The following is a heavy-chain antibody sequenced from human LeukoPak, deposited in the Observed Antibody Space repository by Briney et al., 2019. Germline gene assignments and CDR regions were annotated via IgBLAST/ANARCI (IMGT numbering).Heavy chain of an antibody. D-gene: IGHD5-18*01. CDR1: GASTASHY. Sequence: SETLSLTCTVSGASTASHYWTWLRQPPGKELEWIAYMFDTVSTKSNPSLKCRLTLSVDTSKKQLSLRLSSVTAADTAVYYCATIKRGSTYGYFDFWGQGIKVTVSS. CDR2: MFDTVST. CDR3: ATIKRGSTYGYFDF. V-gene: IGHV4-59*11. J-gene: IGHJ4*02.